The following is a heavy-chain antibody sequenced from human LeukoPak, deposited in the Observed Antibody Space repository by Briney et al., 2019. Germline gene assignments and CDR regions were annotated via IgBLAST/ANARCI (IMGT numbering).Heavy chain of an antibody. V-gene: IGHV1-18*04. CDR2: ISAYNGNT. CDR1: GFTFTGYY. CDR3: ARHITIYDSSGYYHSPFDY. Sequence: GASVKVSCKASGFTFTGYYIHWVRQAPGQGLEWMGWISAYNGNTNYAQKLQGRVTMTTDTSTSTAYMELRSLRSDDTAVYYCARHITIYDSSGYYHSPFDYWGQGTLVTVSS. J-gene: IGHJ4*02. D-gene: IGHD3-22*01.